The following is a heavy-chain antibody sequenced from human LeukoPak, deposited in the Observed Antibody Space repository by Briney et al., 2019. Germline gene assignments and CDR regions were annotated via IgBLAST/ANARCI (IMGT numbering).Heavy chain of an antibody. V-gene: IGHV1-2*02. D-gene: IGHD5-24*01. Sequence: ASVKVSCKASGYTFTGYSMHWVRQAPGQGLEWMGLIRPNSGTTNYAQRFQGRVTMTRDTSISTAYMELSSLRSDDTAVYYCATVTRYHSDGYTSRGYNDYWGQRTLVTVSS. J-gene: IGHJ4*02. CDR3: ATVTRYHSDGYTSRGYNDY. CDR1: GYTFTGYS. CDR2: IRPNSGTT.